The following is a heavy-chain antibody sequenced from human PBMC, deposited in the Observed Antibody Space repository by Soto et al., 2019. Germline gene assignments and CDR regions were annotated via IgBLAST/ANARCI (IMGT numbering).Heavy chain of an antibody. V-gene: IGHV4-34*01. CDR2: INHSGST. CDR1: GGTLSGNY. CDR3: ARGRSYGYFSNWFDP. Sequence: QVQLQQWGAGLLKPSETLSLTCAVYGGTLSGNYWSWIRQPPGKGLEWIGEINHSGSTNYNPSLKSRGTISVDTSKNQFSLDLSSVTAADTAVYFCARGRSYGYFSNWFDPWGQGDLVTVSS. J-gene: IGHJ5*02. D-gene: IGHD3-16*01.